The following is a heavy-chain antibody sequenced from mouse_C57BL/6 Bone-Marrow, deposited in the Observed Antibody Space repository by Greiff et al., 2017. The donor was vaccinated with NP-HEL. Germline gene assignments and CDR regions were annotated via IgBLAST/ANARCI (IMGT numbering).Heavy chain of an antibody. J-gene: IGHJ2*01. V-gene: IGHV14-4*01. CDR3: TFFITTVVPFDY. CDR1: GFNIKDDY. D-gene: IGHD1-1*01. CDR2: IDPENGDT. Sequence: EVQLVESGAELVRPGASVKLSCTASGFNIKDDYMHWVKQRPEQGLEWIGWIDPENGDTEYASKFQGKATITADTSSNTAYLQLSSLTSEDTAVYYCTFFITTVVPFDYWGQGTTLTVSS.